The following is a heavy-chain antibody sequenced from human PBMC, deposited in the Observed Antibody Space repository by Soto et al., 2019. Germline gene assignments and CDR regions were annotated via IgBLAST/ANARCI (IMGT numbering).Heavy chain of an antibody. CDR1: GFTFSSYW. Sequence: EVQLVESGGGLVQPGGSLRLSCVDSGFTFSSYWMSWVRQAPVKGLEWVGNIKQDGSEENYVDSVKGRFTISRDNAKGPMFQQMNILSFVYTAVYYCAIIATRGRVRDVWGQGTTVVVSS. J-gene: IGHJ6*02. CDR3: AIIATRGRVRDV. CDR2: IKQDGSEE. V-gene: IGHV3-7*01. D-gene: IGHD1-1*01.